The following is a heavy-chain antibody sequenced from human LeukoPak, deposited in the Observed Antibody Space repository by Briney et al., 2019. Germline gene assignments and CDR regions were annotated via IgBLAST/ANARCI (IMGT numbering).Heavy chain of an antibody. CDR3: ARGNSSGSFDY. V-gene: IGHV4-61*05. D-gene: IGHD6-19*01. Sequence: SETLSLTCTVSGGSISGSSYYWGWIRQPPGKGLEWIGYIYYSGSTNYNPSLKSRVTISVDTSKNQFSLKLSSVTAADTAVYYCARGNSSGSFDYWGQGTLVTVSS. CDR1: GGSISGSSYY. J-gene: IGHJ4*02. CDR2: IYYSGST.